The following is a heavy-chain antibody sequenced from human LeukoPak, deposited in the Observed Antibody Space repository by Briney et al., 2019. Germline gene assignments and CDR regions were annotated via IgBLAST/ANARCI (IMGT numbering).Heavy chain of an antibody. CDR2: VSPDGSHV. CDR3: AKADTFENYFDS. J-gene: IGHJ4*02. D-gene: IGHD3-9*01. CDR1: GFTFSTFG. V-gene: IGHV3-30*18. Sequence: PGGSLRLSCAASGFTFSTFGMNWVRQAAGKGLEWVALVSPDGSHVNYADSGKGRFTISRDNSKNMMNLQMNSLTSDDTAVYFCAKADTFENYFDSWGQGTLVTVSS.